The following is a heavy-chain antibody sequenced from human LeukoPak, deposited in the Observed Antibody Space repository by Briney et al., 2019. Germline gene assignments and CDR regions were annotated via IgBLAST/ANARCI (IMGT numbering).Heavy chain of an antibody. CDR1: AGSISGYY. Sequence: SETLSLTCTVSAGSISGYYWSWVRQPAGRELEWIGRIYSSGSTNYNPSLKSRVTMSVDTSKNQFSLKLRSVTAADTAVHYCARGFSSGPETHRHMDVWGKGTTVTVSS. CDR3: ARGFSSGPETHRHMDV. V-gene: IGHV4-4*07. D-gene: IGHD6-19*01. CDR2: IYSSGST. J-gene: IGHJ6*03.